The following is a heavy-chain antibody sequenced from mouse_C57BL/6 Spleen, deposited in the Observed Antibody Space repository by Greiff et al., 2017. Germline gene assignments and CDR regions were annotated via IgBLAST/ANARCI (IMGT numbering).Heavy chain of an antibody. J-gene: IGHJ1*03. V-gene: IGHV1-52*01. CDR2: IDPSDSET. CDR1: GYTFTSYW. CDR3: AREIDGYWYFDV. Sequence: QVQLQQPGAELVRPGSSVKLSCKASGYTFTSYWMHWVKQRPIQGLEWIGNIDPSDSETHYNQKFKDKATLTVDKSSSTAYMQLSSLTSEDSAVYYCAREIDGYWYFDVWGTGTTVTVSS.